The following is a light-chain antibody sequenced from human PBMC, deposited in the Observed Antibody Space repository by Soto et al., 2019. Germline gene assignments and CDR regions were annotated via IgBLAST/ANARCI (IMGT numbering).Light chain of an antibody. CDR1: QTIDSW. Sequence: DIQMTQSPSTLSASVGDRVTITCRASQTIDSWLAWYQQRPGKPPNLLIYKASTLASGVPSRFSGSGSGTEFTLTINSLQPDDCATCYCQQYHISSGTFGQGPKVESK. CDR2: KAS. CDR3: QQYHISSGT. J-gene: IGKJ1*01. V-gene: IGKV1-5*03.